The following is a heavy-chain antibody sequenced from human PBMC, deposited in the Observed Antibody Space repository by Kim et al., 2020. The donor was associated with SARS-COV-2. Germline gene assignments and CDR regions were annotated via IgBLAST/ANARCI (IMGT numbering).Heavy chain of an antibody. Sequence: SETLSLTCTVSGGSISSYYWSWIRQPPGKGLEWIGYIYYSGSTNYNPSLKSRVTISVDTSKNQFSLKLSSVTAADTAVYYCARHIPTYDSSGYYSYDAFDIWGQGTMVTVSS. CDR2: IYYSGST. D-gene: IGHD3-22*01. CDR1: GGSISSYY. J-gene: IGHJ3*02. CDR3: ARHIPTYDSSGYYSYDAFDI. V-gene: IGHV4-59*08.